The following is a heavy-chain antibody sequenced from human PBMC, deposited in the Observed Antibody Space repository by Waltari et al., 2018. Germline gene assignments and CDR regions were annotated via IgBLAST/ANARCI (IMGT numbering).Heavy chain of an antibody. D-gene: IGHD2-15*01. CDR1: GDSMSSTDW. Sequence: QLQLQESGPGLVKPSGTLTLTCAVSGDSMSSTDWWSWVRQSPGKGLEWIGQVQRSGRTNYNPSFASRVTVSVDTSTNQFSLKVTSATAADTAVYFCVRDRGRGIYLDSWGQGTLVTVS. J-gene: IGHJ4*02. CDR3: VRDRGRGIYLDS. V-gene: IGHV4-4*02. CDR2: VQRSGRT.